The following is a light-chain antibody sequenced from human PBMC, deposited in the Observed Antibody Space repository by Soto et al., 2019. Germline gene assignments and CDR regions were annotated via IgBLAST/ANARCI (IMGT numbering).Light chain of an antibody. CDR1: QTISSW. V-gene: IGKV1-5*03. CDR3: QQYNSYWT. CDR2: KAS. Sequence: DIQMTQSPSTLSGSVGDRVTITCRASQTISSWLAWYQQKPGKAPKLLIYKASTLKSGVPSSFSGSGSGTEFTLTISSMQPDDSATYYCQQYNSYWTFGQGTKVDIK. J-gene: IGKJ1*01.